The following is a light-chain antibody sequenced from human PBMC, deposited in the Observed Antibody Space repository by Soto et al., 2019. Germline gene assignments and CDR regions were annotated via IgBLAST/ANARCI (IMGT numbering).Light chain of an antibody. CDR2: DVK. V-gene: IGLV2-14*03. Sequence: QSALTQPASVSGSPGQSITISCTGTSSDVGGYSFVSWYQQHPGEAPKLLIYDVKNRPSGVSNRFAGSRSGNTASLTISGLQAEDEADYYCCSYASSSSWVFGGGTKLTVL. J-gene: IGLJ3*02. CDR3: CSYASSSSWV. CDR1: SSDVGGYSF.